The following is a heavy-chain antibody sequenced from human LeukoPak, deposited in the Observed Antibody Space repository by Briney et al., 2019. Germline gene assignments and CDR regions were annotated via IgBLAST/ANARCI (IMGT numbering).Heavy chain of an antibody. CDR2: INHSGST. CDR1: GGSFSGYY. CDR3: ARGQGGSSWYYFDY. D-gene: IGHD6-13*01. J-gene: IGHJ4*02. Sequence: SETLSLTCAVYGGSFSGYYWSWIRQPPGKGLEWIGEINHSGSTNYNPSLKSRVTISVDTSKNQFSLKLSSVTAADTAVYYCARGQGGSSWYYFDYWGQGTPVTVSS. V-gene: IGHV4-34*01.